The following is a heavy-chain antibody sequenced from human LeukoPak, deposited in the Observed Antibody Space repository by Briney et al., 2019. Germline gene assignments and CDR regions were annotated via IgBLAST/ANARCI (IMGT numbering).Heavy chain of an antibody. CDR2: IKSKTDGGTT. D-gene: IGHD6-13*01. J-gene: IGHJ4*02. V-gene: IGHV3-15*01. CDR1: GFTFTNAW. CDR3: TTARYSSSWYAVVNY. Sequence: GGSLRLSCAASGFTFTNAWMSWVRQAPGKGLEWVGRIKSKTDGGTTDYAAPVKGRFTFSRDDSKNTLYLQMNSLKTEDTAVYYCTTARYSSSWYAVVNYWGQGTLVTVSS.